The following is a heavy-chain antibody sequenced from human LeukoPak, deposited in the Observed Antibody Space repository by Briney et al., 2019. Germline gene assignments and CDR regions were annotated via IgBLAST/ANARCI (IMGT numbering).Heavy chain of an antibody. D-gene: IGHD1-26*01. V-gene: IGHV3-48*01. CDR2: ISSSSSTI. CDR1: GFTFSTYS. CDR3: ARAGASGTAPRQYDAFDI. Sequence: GGSLRLSCAASGFTFSTYSMNWVRQAPGKGLEWVSYISSSSSTIYYADSVRGRFTISRDNAKNSLYLQMNSLRAEDTAMYYCARAGASGTAPRQYDAFDIWGQGTMVTVSS. J-gene: IGHJ3*02.